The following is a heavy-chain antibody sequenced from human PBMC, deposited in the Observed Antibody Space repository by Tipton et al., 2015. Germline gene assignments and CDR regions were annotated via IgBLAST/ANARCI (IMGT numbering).Heavy chain of an antibody. V-gene: IGHV4-61*01. D-gene: IGHD2-8*01. CDR3: ARTDALGHFDY. CDR1: GGSVSRGNYY. Sequence: GLVKPSQTLSLTCTVSGGSVSRGNYYWSWIRQPPGKGLEWIGYIYYSGSANYNPSLKSRVTISIDTSKNQFSLRLSSVTAADTAVYFCARTDALGHFDYWGLGTLVTVSS. J-gene: IGHJ4*02. CDR2: IYYSGSA.